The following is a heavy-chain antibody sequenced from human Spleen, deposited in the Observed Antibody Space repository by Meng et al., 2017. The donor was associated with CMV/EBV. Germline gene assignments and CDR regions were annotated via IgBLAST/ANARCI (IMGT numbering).Heavy chain of an antibody. D-gene: IGHD1-14*01. V-gene: IGHV4-34*01. CDR2: INHSGST. J-gene: IGHJ6*02. Sequence: SETLSLTCAVYGGSFSGYYWSWIRQPPGKGLERIGEINHSGSTNYNPSLKSRVTISVDTSKNQFSLKLSSVTAADTAVYYCARISPVRSPKAYYYYGMDVWGQGTTVTVSS. CDR3: ARISPVRSPKAYYYYGMDV. CDR1: GGSFSGYY.